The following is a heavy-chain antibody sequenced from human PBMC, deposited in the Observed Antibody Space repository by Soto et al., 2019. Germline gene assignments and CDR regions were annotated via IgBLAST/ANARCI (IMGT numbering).Heavy chain of an antibody. CDR1: GGSISSGDYY. Sequence: QVQLQESGPGLVKPSQTLSLTCTVSGGSISSGDYYWRWIRQPPGKGLEWIGYIYYSGSTYYNPSLKSGVTISVDTSKNQFSLKLSSVTAADTAVYYGARAGGDSYYYYGMDVWGQGTTVTVSS. V-gene: IGHV4-30-4*01. J-gene: IGHJ6*02. D-gene: IGHD2-21*01. CDR2: IYYSGST. CDR3: ARAGGDSYYYYGMDV.